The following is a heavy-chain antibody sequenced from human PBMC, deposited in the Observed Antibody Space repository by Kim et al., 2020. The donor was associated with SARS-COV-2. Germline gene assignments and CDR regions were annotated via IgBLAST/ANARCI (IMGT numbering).Heavy chain of an antibody. CDR2: IYYSGST. Sequence: SETLSLTCTVSGASITSYYWSWIRQPPGKGLEWIGYIYYSGSTNYNPSLRSRVTMSVDTSKNQFSLKLSSVTAADTAVYYCAQGYAFDIWGRATVPTVSS. CDR3: AQGYAFDI. D-gene: IGHD5-18*01. J-gene: IGHJ3*02. CDR1: GASITSYY. V-gene: IGHV4-59*01.